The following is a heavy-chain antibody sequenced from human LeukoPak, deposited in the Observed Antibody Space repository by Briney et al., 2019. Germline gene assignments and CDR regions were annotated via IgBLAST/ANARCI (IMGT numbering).Heavy chain of an antibody. J-gene: IGHJ4*02. Sequence: GGSLRLSCAASGFTFSSYAMSWVRQAPGKGLEWVSAVSGSGGSTYYADSAKGRFTISRDNSKNTLYLQMNSLRAEDTAVYYCAKDMKVRGIMSIDYWGQGTLVTVSS. CDR1: GFTFSSYA. D-gene: IGHD3-10*01. CDR2: VSGSGGST. V-gene: IGHV3-23*01. CDR3: AKDMKVRGIMSIDY.